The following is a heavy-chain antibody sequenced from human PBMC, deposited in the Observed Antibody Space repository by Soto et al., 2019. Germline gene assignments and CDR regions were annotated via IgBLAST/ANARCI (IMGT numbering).Heavy chain of an antibody. CDR3: VRGWRSFDL. D-gene: IGHD6-13*01. V-gene: IGHV3-72*01. CDR2: TKKKTESYIT. Sequence: EVQLVDSGGGLVQPGGSLRLSCVASGFSMSDHYMDWVRQAPGKGLEWLGRTKKKTESYITDHAASVGGRFTISRDESKNSLYLQMNSLKIEDAGVYYCVRGWRSFDLWGRGTLVTVSS. J-gene: IGHJ2*01. CDR1: GFSMSDHY.